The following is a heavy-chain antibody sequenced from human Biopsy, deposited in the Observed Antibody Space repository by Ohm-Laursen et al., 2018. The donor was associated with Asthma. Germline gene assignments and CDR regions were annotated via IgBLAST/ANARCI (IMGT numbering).Heavy chain of an antibody. Sequence: ASVKVSCKASGGTFSSNSINWVRQASGQGLEWMGRIILIFGPTNYAQKFQGRVTISADDSTSTAYMELSSLSSEDTALYYCARGPEYVRSSGALDYWGQGTLVTVSS. D-gene: IGHD2-2*01. CDR2: IILIFGPT. CDR3: ARGPEYVRSSGALDY. J-gene: IGHJ4*02. CDR1: GGTFSSNS. V-gene: IGHV1-69*13.